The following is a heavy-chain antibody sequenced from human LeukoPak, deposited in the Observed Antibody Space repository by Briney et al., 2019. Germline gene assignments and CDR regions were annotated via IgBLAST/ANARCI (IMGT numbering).Heavy chain of an antibody. CDR3: ARAQCITTSCYYHFDY. J-gene: IGHJ4*02. D-gene: IGHD2-2*01. Sequence: GVSLKISCKASGYSFTSYWIGWVRQKPGKGLEWMGIIYPGDSETKYSPSFQGQVTISGDKSISTASLQWSSLKASDTAMYYCARAQCITTSCYYHFDYWGQGTLVTVSS. CDR2: IYPGDSET. V-gene: IGHV5-51*01. CDR1: GYSFTSYW.